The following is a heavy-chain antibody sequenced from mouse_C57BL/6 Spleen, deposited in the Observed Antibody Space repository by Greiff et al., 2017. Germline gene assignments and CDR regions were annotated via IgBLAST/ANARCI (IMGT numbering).Heavy chain of an antibody. CDR1: GYAFSSSW. CDR3: ARLLRGFDY. V-gene: IGHV1-82*01. J-gene: IGHJ2*01. Sequence: VQLQQSGPELVKPGASVKISCKASGYAFSSSWMNWVKQRPGKGLEWIGRIYPGDGDTNYNGKFKGKATLTADKSSSTAYMQLSSLTSEDSAVYFCARLLRGFDYWGQGTTLTVSS. CDR2: IYPGDGDT. D-gene: IGHD1-1*01.